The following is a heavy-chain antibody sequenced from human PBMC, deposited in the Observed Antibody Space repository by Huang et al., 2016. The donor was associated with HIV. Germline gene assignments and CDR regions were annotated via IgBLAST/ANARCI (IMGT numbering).Heavy chain of an antibody. CDR1: EYTLTALS. CDR2: LDPEMCES. V-gene: IGHV1-24*01. J-gene: IGHJ4*02. CDR3: ATGFDVFFDF. D-gene: IGHD3-9*01. Sequence: QVQLLQSRAEVKKPGASVTVSCKVSEYTLTALSIHWVRQPTGKGLEWMGGLDPEMCESIYSQKYQCSGAMTEETSTETAFMELSGLRPEDTAVYYCATGFDVFFDFWGQGTLVTVSS.